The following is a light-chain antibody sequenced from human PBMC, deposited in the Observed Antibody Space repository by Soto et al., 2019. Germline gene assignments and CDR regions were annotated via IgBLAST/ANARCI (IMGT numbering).Light chain of an antibody. CDR1: QSISQY. CDR3: QQYGGSPRT. V-gene: IGKV3-20*01. Sequence: EVVLTQSPGTLSLSPGERATLSCRASQSISQYLAWYQQRPGQAPRLLIYDASRRATGIPDRFTGSGFGTDFTLTISRLAPEDFAVYYCQQYGGSPRTFGQGTKVDI. CDR2: DAS. J-gene: IGKJ1*01.